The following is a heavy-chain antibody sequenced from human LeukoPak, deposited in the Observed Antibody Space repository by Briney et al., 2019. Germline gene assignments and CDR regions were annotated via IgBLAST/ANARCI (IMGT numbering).Heavy chain of an antibody. Sequence: GGSLRLSCAASGFTFSSYGMHWVRQAPGKGLEWVAVISYDGGDKYYADSVKGRFIISRDNSKNTVYLQMNSLRAEDTGVYYCARSPTYYYGMDVWGQGTTVTVSS. CDR2: ISYDGGDK. CDR3: ARSPTYYYGMDV. V-gene: IGHV3-30*03. J-gene: IGHJ6*02. CDR1: GFTFSSYG.